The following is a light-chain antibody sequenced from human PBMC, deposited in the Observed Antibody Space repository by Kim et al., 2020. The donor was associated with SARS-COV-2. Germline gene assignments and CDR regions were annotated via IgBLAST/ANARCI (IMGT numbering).Light chain of an antibody. CDR2: DAS. Sequence: PGERAPLSCSARQSANSNLAWYQHKPGQAPRLLIYDASTRATGIPARFSGSGSGTEFTLTISSLQSEDFAVYYCQQYNNWPPRWTFGQGTKVDIK. J-gene: IGKJ1*01. CDR3: QQYNNWPPRWT. V-gene: IGKV3-15*01. CDR1: QSANSN.